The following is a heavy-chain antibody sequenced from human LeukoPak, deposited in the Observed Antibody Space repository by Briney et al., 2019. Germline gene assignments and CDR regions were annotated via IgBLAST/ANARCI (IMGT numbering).Heavy chain of an antibody. CDR3: ARDLGTETGTLFDP. CDR2: ISAYNGNT. CDR1: GYTFTSYG. J-gene: IGHJ5*02. V-gene: IGHV1-18*01. Sequence: GASVKVSCKASGYTFTSYGISWVRQAPGQGLEWMGWISAYNGNTDYAQKLQGRVTMTTDTSTSTAYMELRSLRSDDTAVYFCARDLGTETGTLFDPWGQGTLVTVSS. D-gene: IGHD1-1*01.